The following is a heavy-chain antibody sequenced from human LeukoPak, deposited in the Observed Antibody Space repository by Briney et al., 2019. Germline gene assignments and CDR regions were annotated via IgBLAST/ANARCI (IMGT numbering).Heavy chain of an antibody. CDR2: IKQDGSEK. CDR1: GFTFSSYW. J-gene: IGHJ3*02. CDR3: AKDRGPLLDRRAFDI. V-gene: IGHV3-7*03. D-gene: IGHD3-10*01. Sequence: PGGSLRLSCAASGFTFSSYWMSWVRQAPGKGLEWVANIKQDGSEKYYVDSVKGRFTISRDNAKNSLYLQMNSLRAEDTALYYCAKDRGPLLDRRAFDIWGQGTMVTVSS.